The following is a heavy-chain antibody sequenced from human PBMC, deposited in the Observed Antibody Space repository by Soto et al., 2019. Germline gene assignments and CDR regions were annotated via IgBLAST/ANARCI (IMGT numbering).Heavy chain of an antibody. CDR1: GLTFGSRA. Sequence: GSLRLSCVASGLTFGSRAMSWARQAPGEGLQWVSTITDTGGDAKYADSVRGRFVISRDNSKKTLYLQMTSLTAEDSAMYFCARGSTDSYPGSRIFDFWGRGTLVTVSS. D-gene: IGHD3-10*01. J-gene: IGHJ4*02. CDR2: ITDTGGDA. V-gene: IGHV3-23*01. CDR3: ARGSTDSYPGSRIFDF.